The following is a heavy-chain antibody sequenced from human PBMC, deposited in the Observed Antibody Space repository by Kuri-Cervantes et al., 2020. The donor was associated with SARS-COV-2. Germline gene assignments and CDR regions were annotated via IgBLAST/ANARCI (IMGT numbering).Heavy chain of an antibody. CDR2: MNPNSGNT. J-gene: IGHJ3*02. Sequence: ASVKVSCKASGYTFTSYDINWVRQATGQGLEWMGWMNPNSGNTGYAQKFQGRVTMTRNTSISTAYMELSSLRSEDTAVYYRARGVGSSWYVDDAFDIWGQGTMVTVSS. CDR1: GYTFTSYD. V-gene: IGHV1-8*02. D-gene: IGHD6-13*01. CDR3: ARGVGSSWYVDDAFDI.